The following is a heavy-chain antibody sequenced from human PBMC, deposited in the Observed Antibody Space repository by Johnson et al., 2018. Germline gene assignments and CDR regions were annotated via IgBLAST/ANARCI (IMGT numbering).Heavy chain of an antibody. J-gene: IGHJ1*01. CDR3: VRDLSTTTGGYFQH. Sequence: VQLVQSGGGLVKPGGSLRLSCAASGFTFTTYSMNWVRRAPGMGLEWVSGVNTDSNGYYAASGKGRFTIARDNAKNSLDLQMNSLRVEDTAVYYCVRDLSTTTGGYFQHWGQGTLVTVSS. CDR2: VNTDSNG. CDR1: GFTFTTYS. D-gene: IGHD1-14*01. V-gene: IGHV3-21*01.